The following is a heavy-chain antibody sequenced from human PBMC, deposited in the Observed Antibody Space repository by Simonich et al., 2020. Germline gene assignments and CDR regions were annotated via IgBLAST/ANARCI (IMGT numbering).Heavy chain of an antibody. CDR2: LNVAKSNT. CDR3: ARASRGTWWYYYFDY. CDR1: GYTFTSYG. V-gene: IGHV1-18*01. Sequence: QVQLVQSGAEVKKPGASVKVSCKASGYTFTSYGISWVRQAPGQGLEWMGWLNVAKSNTISAQKLQGSVTMTTDTSASTAYMELRSLRSDDTAVYYWARASRGTWWYYYFDYWGQGTLVTVSS. J-gene: IGHJ4*02. D-gene: IGHD2-15*01.